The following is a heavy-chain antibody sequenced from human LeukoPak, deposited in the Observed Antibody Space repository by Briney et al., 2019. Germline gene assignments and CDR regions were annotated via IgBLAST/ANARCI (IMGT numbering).Heavy chain of an antibody. V-gene: IGHV3-7*03. D-gene: IGHD1-26*01. Sequence: GGSLRLSCAASGFTFSSYWMSWVRQAPGKGLEWVANIKQDGSEKYYVDSVKGRFTISRDNAKNSLYLQMNSLRAEDTAIYYCAKDRTVGASYWYFDLWGRGTLVTVSS. J-gene: IGHJ2*01. CDR3: AKDRTVGASYWYFDL. CDR2: IKQDGSEK. CDR1: GFTFSSYW.